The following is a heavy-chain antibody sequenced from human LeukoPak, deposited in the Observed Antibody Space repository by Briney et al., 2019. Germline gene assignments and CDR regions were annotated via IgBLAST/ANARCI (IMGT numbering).Heavy chain of an antibody. CDR2: INQDGSEI. J-gene: IGHJ4*02. D-gene: IGHD3-16*01. V-gene: IGHV3-7*01. CDR3: ASSWGSAIDF. Sequence: GEPLRLSCAASGFTFSRFWMSWVRQPPGKGLEWVANINQDGSEIYYVDSVKGRFTVSTDNAKNSLYLQMTSLRAEDTAVYYCASSWGSAIDFWGQGALGTVSS. CDR1: GFTFSRFW.